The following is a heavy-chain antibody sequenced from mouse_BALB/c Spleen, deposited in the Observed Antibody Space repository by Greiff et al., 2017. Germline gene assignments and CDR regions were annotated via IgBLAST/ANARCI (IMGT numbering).Heavy chain of an antibody. V-gene: IGHV1-54*01. CDR2: INPGSGGT. CDR1: GYAFTNYL. J-gene: IGHJ4*01. Sequence: QVHVKQSGAELVRPGTSVKVSCKASGYAFTNYLIEWVKQRPGQGLEWIGVINPGSGGTNYNEKFKGKATLTADKSSSTAYMQLSSLTSDDSAVYFCARRGYDGYAMDYWGQGTSVTVSS. CDR3: ARRGYDGYAMDY. D-gene: IGHD2-14*01.